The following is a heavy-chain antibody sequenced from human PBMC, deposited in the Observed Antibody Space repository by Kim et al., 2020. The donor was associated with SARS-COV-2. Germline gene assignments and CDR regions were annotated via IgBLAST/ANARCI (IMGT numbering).Heavy chain of an antibody. CDR1: GFTFSSYD. CDR3: ARVYSSSWDYYGMDV. V-gene: IGHV3-13*01. J-gene: IGHJ6*02. D-gene: IGHD6-13*01. Sequence: GGSLRLSCAASGFTFSSYDMHWVRQATGKGLEWVSAIGTAGDTYYPGSVKGRFTISRENAKNSLYLQMNSLRAGDTAVYYCARVYSSSWDYYGMDVWGQGTTVTVSS. CDR2: IGTAGDT.